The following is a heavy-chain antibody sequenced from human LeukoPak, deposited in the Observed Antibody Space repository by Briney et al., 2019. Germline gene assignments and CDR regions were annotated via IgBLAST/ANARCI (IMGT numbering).Heavy chain of an antibody. CDR3: ARELLGAAAGLTGGAFDI. Sequence: SETLSHTCAVSGGSISSSKWWSWVRPPPGKGLEWVGEIYRSGSTNYNPSLKSRVTISIDKSKNQFSLKRSSVTAADTAVYYCARELLGAAAGLTGGAFDIWGQGTMVTVSS. CDR1: GGSISSSKW. D-gene: IGHD6-13*01. CDR2: IYRSGST. J-gene: IGHJ3*02. V-gene: IGHV4-4*02.